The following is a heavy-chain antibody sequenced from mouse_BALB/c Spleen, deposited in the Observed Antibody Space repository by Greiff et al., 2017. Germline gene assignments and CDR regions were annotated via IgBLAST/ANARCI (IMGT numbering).Heavy chain of an antibody. J-gene: IGHJ4*01. D-gene: IGHD3-1*01. V-gene: IGHV14-1*02. CDR3: ARSGGSYAMTT. Sequence: EVQLQQSGAELVRPGALVKLSCKASVFYFKDYYMHWVKQRPEQGLEWIGWIDPENGNTIYDPKFQGKASITADTSSNTAYLQLSSLTSEDTAVYYCARSGGSYAMTTGVKEPQSPSPQ. CDR2: IDPENGNT. CDR1: VFYFKDYY.